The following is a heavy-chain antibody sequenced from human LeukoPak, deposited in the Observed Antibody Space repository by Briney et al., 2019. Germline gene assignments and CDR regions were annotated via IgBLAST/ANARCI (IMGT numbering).Heavy chain of an antibody. CDR2: ISSSSSTI. CDR1: GFTFSSYS. Sequence: PGGSLRLSCAASGFTFSSYSMNWVRQAPGKGLEWVSYISSSSSTIYYADSVKGRFTISRDNAKNSLYLQMSSLRAEDTAVYYCARKYGGYVDYWGQGTLVTVSS. CDR3: ARKYGGYVDY. V-gene: IGHV3-48*01. J-gene: IGHJ4*02. D-gene: IGHD4/OR15-4a*01.